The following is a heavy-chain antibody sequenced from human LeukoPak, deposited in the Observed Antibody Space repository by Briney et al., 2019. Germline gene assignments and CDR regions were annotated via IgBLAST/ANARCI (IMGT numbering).Heavy chain of an antibody. CDR3: SGFCGGDCYENY. J-gene: IGHJ4*02. CDR2: ISYDGSTK. CDR1: GFTFSSYA. V-gene: IGHV3-30*04. Sequence: GSLRLSCAASGFTFSSYAMHWVRQAPGKGLEWVAAISYDGSTKYYADSVKGRFTVSRDNSKSTLYLQMNSLRPEDTAIYYASGFCGGDCYENYWGQGTLVTVSS. D-gene: IGHD2-21*02.